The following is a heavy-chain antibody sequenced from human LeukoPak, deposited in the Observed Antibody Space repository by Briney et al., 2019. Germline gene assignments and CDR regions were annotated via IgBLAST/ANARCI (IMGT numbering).Heavy chain of an antibody. J-gene: IGHJ4*02. CDR2: IRGNDET. V-gene: IGHV3-23*01. Sequence: GGSLRLSCAATGLSLSSFAMSWVREGRARGLEWVSNIRGNDETFYADSGKGRFTLYSDSSRNTVYFQLNNLRVEDTAIYYCARASWVASTDAVRWGQGNLVTVSS. CDR1: GLSLSSFA. CDR3: ARASWVASTDAVR. D-gene: IGHD3-16*01.